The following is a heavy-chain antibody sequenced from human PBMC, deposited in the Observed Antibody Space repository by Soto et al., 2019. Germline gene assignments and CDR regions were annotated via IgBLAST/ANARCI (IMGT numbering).Heavy chain of an antibody. J-gene: IGHJ4*02. V-gene: IGHV3-74*01. CDR1: GFTFSSYW. D-gene: IGHD1-20*01. CDR2: MNADGSSA. Sequence: EVQLVESGGGLVKPGGSLRLSCAASGFTFSSYWMHWVRQSPGTELVWVSRMNADGSSASYADAVKGRFSISRDNAKNTLYLQMISLRAEDTAVYYCARDLTGLVLDYWGQGTLVTVSS. CDR3: ARDLTGLVLDY.